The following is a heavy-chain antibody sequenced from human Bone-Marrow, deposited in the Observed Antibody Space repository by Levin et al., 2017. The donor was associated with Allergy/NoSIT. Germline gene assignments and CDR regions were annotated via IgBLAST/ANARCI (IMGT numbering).Heavy chain of an antibody. Sequence: PSETLSLTCTVSGGSISSSSYYWGWIRQPPGKGLEWMGSIYYSGSTYYNPSLKSRVTISVDTSKNQFSLKLSSVTAADTAVYYCASEKLYYDFWSGYYYYYYGMDVWGQGTTVTVSS. CDR2: IYYSGST. V-gene: IGHV4-39*07. CDR1: GGSISSSSYY. CDR3: ASEKLYYDFWSGYYYYYYGMDV. D-gene: IGHD3-3*01. J-gene: IGHJ6*02.